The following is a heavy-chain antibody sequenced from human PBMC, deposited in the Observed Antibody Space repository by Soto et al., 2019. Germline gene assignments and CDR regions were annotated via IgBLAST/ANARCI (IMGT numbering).Heavy chain of an antibody. D-gene: IGHD3-22*01. CDR1: GGSIITGTYY. CDR3: ARSPRSVYDSSLAFDY. CDR2: ISYSGST. V-gene: IGHV4-39*01. Sequence: PSETLSLTCTVSGGSIITGTYYWGWIRQPPGKGLEWIGTISYSGSTYYNPSLKSRVTISVDTSKNQFSLKLPSVTAADTAVYYCARSPRSVYDSSLAFDYWGQGTLVTVSS. J-gene: IGHJ4*02.